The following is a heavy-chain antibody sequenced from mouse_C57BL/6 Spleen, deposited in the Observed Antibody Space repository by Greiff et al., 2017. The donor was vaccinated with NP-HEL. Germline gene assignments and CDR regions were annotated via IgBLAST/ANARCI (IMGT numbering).Heavy chain of an antibody. J-gene: IGHJ3*01. D-gene: IGHD1-1*01. Sequence: VQLQQSGAELVKPGASVKLSCKASGYTFTSYWMQWVKQRPGQGLEWIGEIDPSDSYTNYNQKFKGKATLTVDTSSSTAYMQLSSLTSEDSAVYYCARALYGSSSWFAYWGQGTLVTVSA. CDR2: IDPSDSYT. CDR3: ARALYGSSSWFAY. CDR1: GYTFTSYW. V-gene: IGHV1-50*01.